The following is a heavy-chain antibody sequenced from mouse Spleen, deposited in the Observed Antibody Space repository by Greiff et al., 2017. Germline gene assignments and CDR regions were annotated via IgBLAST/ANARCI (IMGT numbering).Heavy chain of an antibody. V-gene: IGHV1-50*01. CDR3: ARNFDY. CDR1: GYTFTSYW. J-gene: IGHJ2*01. CDR2: IDPSDSYT. Sequence: VKLQQSGAELVKPGASVKLSCKASGYTFTSYWMQWVKQRPGQGLEWIGEIDPSDSYTNYNQKFKGKATLTVDTSSSTAYMQLSSLTSEDSAVYYCARNFDYWGQGTTLTVSS.